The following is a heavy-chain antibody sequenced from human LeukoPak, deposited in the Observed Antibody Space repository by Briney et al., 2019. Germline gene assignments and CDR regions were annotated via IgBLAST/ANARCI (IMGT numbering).Heavy chain of an antibody. CDR3: ARLAYCGGDCPRAFDI. CDR2: IYASTNI. D-gene: IGHD2-21*02. J-gene: IGHJ3*02. V-gene: IGHV3-48*02. CDR1: GFTFSSYG. Sequence: GGSLRLSCAASGFTFSSYGMNWVRQAPGKGLEWVSCIYASTNIYHADSVKGRFTISRDNAKNSLYLQMNSLRDEDTAVYYCARLAYCGGDCPRAFDIWGQGTMVTVSS.